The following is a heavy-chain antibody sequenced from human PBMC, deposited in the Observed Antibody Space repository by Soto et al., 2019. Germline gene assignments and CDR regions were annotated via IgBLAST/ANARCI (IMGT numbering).Heavy chain of an antibody. CDR2: ISGSGAST. CDR3: ARGCRRIQLWLRHYYYGMDV. Sequence: TVESLRLSYVASGFTFNKYAVAWVRQAPGKGLEWVSAISGSGASTYDADSVKGRFTISRDNSNNTLYLQMNSLRAEDTAVYYCARGCRRIQLWLRHYYYGMDVWGQGTTVTVSS. J-gene: IGHJ6*02. D-gene: IGHD5-18*01. V-gene: IGHV3-23*01. CDR1: GFTFNKYA.